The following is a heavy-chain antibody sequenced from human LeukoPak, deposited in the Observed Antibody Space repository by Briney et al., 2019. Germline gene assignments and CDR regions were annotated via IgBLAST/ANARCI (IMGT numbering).Heavy chain of an antibody. CDR1: GYTFTSYY. J-gene: IGHJ4*02. D-gene: IGHD3-3*01. Sequence: GASVKVSCKASGYTFTSYYMHWVRQAPGQGLEWMGIINPSGGSTSYAQKFQGRVTMTRDTSTSTVYMELSSLRSEDTAVYYCARGAPITIFGVVNTPTLDYWGQGTLATVSS. V-gene: IGHV1-46*01. CDR3: ARGAPITIFGVVNTPTLDY. CDR2: INPSGGST.